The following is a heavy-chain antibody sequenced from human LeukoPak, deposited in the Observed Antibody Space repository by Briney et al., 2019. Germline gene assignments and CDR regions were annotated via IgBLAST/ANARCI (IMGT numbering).Heavy chain of an antibody. CDR1: GFTFSSYW. CDR2: IKQDGSEK. J-gene: IGHJ5*02. D-gene: IGHD6-13*01. CDR3: AAGYTSRWGFDP. V-gene: IGHV3-7*03. Sequence: GSLRLSCVASGFTFSSYWMTWVRQAPGKGLEWVANIKQDGSEKYYVDSVKGRFTISRDNAKNSLYLQMNSLRAGDTAVYYCAAGYTSRWGFDPWGQGTLVTVSS.